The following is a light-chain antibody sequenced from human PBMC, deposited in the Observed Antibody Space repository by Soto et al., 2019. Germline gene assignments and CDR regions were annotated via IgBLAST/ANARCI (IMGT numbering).Light chain of an antibody. Sequence: QSVLTQPPSASGTPGQRVTISCSGSSSNPGYNSVSWYHQLPGTAPKLLIYSNNQRPSGVSDRFSGSKSGTSASLDISGLQSEDEGDYYCAAWDDSLSGSWVFGGGTKVTVL. V-gene: IGLV1-44*01. CDR3: AAWDDSLSGSWV. CDR2: SNN. J-gene: IGLJ3*02. CDR1: SSNPGYNS.